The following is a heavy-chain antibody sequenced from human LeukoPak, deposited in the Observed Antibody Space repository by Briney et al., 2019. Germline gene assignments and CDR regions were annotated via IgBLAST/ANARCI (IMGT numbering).Heavy chain of an antibody. D-gene: IGHD6-19*01. CDR2: IYHSGST. Sequence: KPSETLSLTCAVSGYSISSGYYWGWIRQPPGKGLEWIGSIYHSGSTYYNPSLKSRVTISVDTSKNQFSLKLSSVTAADTAMYYCARMDTSAWSFEYWGQGTLVTVSS. CDR1: GYSISSGYY. V-gene: IGHV4-38-2*01. J-gene: IGHJ4*02. CDR3: ARMDTSAWSFEY.